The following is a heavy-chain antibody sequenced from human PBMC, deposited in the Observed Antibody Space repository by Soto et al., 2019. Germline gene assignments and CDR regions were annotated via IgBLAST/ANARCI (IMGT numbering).Heavy chain of an antibody. CDR3: ARVGSSIAVLPFDY. CDR2: IYYSGST. CDR1: GGSISSGDYY. J-gene: IGHJ4*02. V-gene: IGHV4-30-4*01. D-gene: IGHD6-6*01. Sequence: QVQLQESGPGLVKPSQTLSLTCTVSGGSISSGDYYWSWIRQPSGKGLEWIGYIYYSGSTYYNPSLKSRVTISLDTSKNQFSLKLSSVTAADTAVYYCARVGSSIAVLPFDYWGPGTLVTVSS.